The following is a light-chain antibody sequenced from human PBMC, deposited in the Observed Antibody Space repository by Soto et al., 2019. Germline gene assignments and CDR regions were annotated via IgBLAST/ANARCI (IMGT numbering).Light chain of an antibody. Sequence: DIVLTQSPATLSVSPGERATLSCRASQSIRTDLAWYQQKSRQGPRLLIYDASTRATGIPARFSGSGSGTEFTLTISSLQSEDCAVYYCQQYNNWPPWTFGQGTKVDIK. CDR2: DAS. V-gene: IGKV3D-15*01. J-gene: IGKJ1*01. CDR3: QQYNNWPPWT. CDR1: QSIRTD.